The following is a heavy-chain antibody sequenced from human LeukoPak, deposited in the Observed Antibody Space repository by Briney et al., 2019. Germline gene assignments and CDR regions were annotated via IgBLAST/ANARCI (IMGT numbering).Heavy chain of an antibody. J-gene: IGHJ6*02. D-gene: IGHD3-3*01. CDR2: IIPIFGTA. CDR1: GGTFNSYA. V-gene: IGHV1-69*01. CDR3: ASTYYDFWSGYDYYYGMDV. Sequence: SVKVSCKASGGTFNSYAISWVRQAPGQGLEWMGGIIPIFGTANYAQKFQGRVTITADESTSTAYMELSSLRSEDTAVYYCASTYYDFWSGYDYYYGMDVWGQGTTVTVSS.